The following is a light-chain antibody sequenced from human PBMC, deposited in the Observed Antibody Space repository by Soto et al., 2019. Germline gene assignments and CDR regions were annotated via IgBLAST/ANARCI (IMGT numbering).Light chain of an antibody. CDR3: QQYKSYSWP. V-gene: IGKV1-5*01. CDR2: DAS. Sequence: DIQMTKSPCAVSASGGGRATMTYRASQSISSYLNWYQQKPGKAPKLLIYDASSLGSGVPSRFSGSGSGTEFTLTISSLQADDFAADYCQQYKSYSWPFGQGTKVDIK. J-gene: IGKJ1*01. CDR1: QSISSY.